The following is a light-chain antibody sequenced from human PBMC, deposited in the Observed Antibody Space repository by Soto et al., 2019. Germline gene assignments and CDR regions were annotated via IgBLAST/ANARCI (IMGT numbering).Light chain of an antibody. V-gene: IGLV2-8*01. Sequence: QSALTQPPSASGSPGQSVTISCTGTSSDVGGYNYVSWYQQHQGKAPKLMIYEVSKRPSGVPDRFSGSKSGNTASLTVSGLKAEDEADYDRSSYVGSNNSVVFGGGTKLTDL. CDR3: SSYVGSNNSVV. CDR2: EVS. CDR1: SSDVGGYNY. J-gene: IGLJ3*02.